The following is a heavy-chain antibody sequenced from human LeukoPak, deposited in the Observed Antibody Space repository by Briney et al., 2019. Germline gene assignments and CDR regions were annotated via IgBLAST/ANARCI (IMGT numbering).Heavy chain of an antibody. J-gene: IGHJ4*02. D-gene: IGHD2-15*01. CDR2: IRYDGSNK. Sequence: GGSLRLSCAASGFTFSSYGMHWVRQAPGKGLEWVAFIRYDGSNKYYADSVKGRFTIFRDNSKNTVYLQMNSLRAEDTAVYYCAKHGLPLVVISAPLDYWGQGTLVTVAS. V-gene: IGHV3-30*02. CDR1: GFTFSSYG. CDR3: AKHGLPLVVISAPLDY.